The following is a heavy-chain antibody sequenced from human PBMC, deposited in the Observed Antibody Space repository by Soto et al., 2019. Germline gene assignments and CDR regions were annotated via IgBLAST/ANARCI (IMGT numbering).Heavy chain of an antibody. CDR1: GFTFSNYA. Sequence: GGSLRLSCAASGFTFSNYAMSWVRQAPGKGLEWVSGISGGGGSTHYADSVKGRFTISRDNSKNTLYLQMNSLRAEDTAVYYCAKVEAIVVVINTPFDYWGQGTLVTAPQ. D-gene: IGHD3-22*01. CDR2: ISGGGGST. CDR3: AKVEAIVVVINTPFDY. V-gene: IGHV3-23*01. J-gene: IGHJ4*02.